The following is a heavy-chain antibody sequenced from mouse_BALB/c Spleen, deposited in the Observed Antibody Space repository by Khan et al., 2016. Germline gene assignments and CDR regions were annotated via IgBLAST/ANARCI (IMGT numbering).Heavy chain of an antibody. V-gene: IGHV1S137*01. CDR2: ISTYYGDA. CDR1: GYTFTDYA. CDR3: ARSAGNYAPSLAY. Sequence: QVQLQQSGAELVRPGVSVKISCKGSGYTFTDYAMHWVKQSHAKSLEWIGVISTYYGDASYNQKFKGKATMTVDKSSSTAYMELARLTSEDSAIYYCARSAGNYAPSLAYWGQGTLVTVSA. J-gene: IGHJ3*01. D-gene: IGHD2-1*01.